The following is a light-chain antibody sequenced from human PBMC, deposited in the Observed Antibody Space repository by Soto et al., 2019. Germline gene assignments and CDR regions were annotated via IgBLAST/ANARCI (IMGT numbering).Light chain of an antibody. CDR3: QQYNNWWT. CDR1: QSVRSN. J-gene: IGKJ1*01. Sequence: EIVMTQSPATLSVSPGERATLSCRASQSVRSNLAWYQKKPGQAPRLLIYGASTRATGIPDRLSGGGSGTEFTLTISSLQSEDFAVYYCQQYNNWWTFGQGTRVEIK. CDR2: GAS. V-gene: IGKV3-15*01.